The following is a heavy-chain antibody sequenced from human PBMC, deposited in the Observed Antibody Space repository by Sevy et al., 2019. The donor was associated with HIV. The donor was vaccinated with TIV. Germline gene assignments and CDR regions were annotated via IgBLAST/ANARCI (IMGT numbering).Heavy chain of an antibody. Sequence: GGSLILSCAASGFTFSSYAMHWVRQAPGKGLEWVAVISYDGSNKYYADSVKGRFTISRDNSKNTLYLQMNSLRAEDTAVYYCARDLNILTGYYNGGLDPWGQGTLVTVSS. J-gene: IGHJ5*02. CDR2: ISYDGSNK. V-gene: IGHV3-30-3*01. D-gene: IGHD3-9*01. CDR3: ARDLNILTGYYNGGLDP. CDR1: GFTFSSYA.